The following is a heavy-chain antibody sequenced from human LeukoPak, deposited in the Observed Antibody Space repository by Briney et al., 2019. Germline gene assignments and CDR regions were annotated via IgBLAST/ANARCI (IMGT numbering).Heavy chain of an antibody. CDR3: AKDGVVGARRNYMDV. V-gene: IGHV3-23*01. D-gene: IGHD1-26*01. CDR1: GFSFRSYA. Sequence: GGSLRLSCGASGFSFRSYAMSWVRQAPGKGLEWVSGIVGSGGLAHYADSVKGRFTISRDNSKNTLYLQMNSLRAEDTAVYYCAKDGVVGARRNYMDVWGKGTTVTVSS. J-gene: IGHJ6*03. CDR2: IVGSGGLA.